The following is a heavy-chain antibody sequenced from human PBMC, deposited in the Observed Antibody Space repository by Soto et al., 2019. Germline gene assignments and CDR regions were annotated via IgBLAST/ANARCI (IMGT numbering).Heavy chain of an antibody. D-gene: IGHD6-19*01. CDR3: ARGPVEQWLVVRDDAFDI. J-gene: IGHJ3*02. CDR1: GGTFSSYA. Sequence: SVKVSCKVSGGTFSSYAISWVRQAPGQGLEWMGGIIPIFGTANYAQKFQGRVTITADESTSTAYMELSSLRSEDTAVYYCARGPVEQWLVVRDDAFDIWGQGTMVTVSS. V-gene: IGHV1-69*13. CDR2: IIPIFGTA.